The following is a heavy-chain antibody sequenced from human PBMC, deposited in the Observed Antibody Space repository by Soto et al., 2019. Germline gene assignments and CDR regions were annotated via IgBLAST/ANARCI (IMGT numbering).Heavy chain of an antibody. D-gene: IGHD3-10*02. J-gene: IGHJ4*02. CDR2: IWYDGSNK. V-gene: IGHV3-33*01. CDR3: ARATSVRGVIINDY. CDR1: GFTFSSYG. Sequence: GGSLRLSCAASGFTFSSYGMHWVRQAPGKGLEWVAVIWYDGSNKYYADSVKGRFTISRDNSKNTLYLQMNSLRAEDTAVYYCARATSVRGVIINDYWGQGTLVTVSS.